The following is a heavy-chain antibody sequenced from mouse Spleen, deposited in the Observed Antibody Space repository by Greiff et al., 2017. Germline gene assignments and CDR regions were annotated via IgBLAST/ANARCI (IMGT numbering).Heavy chain of an antibody. V-gene: IGHV14-2*01. D-gene: IGHD1-2*01. CDR3: ASPFITTATSDY. CDR1: GFNIKDYY. J-gene: IGHJ2*01. CDR2: IDPEDGEI. Sequence: VQLQQSGAELVKPGASVKLSCTASGFNIKDYYMHWVKQRTEQGLEWIGRIDPEDGEIKYAPKFQGKATITADTSSNTAYLQLSSLTSEDTAVYYCASPFITTATSDYWGQGTTLTVSS.